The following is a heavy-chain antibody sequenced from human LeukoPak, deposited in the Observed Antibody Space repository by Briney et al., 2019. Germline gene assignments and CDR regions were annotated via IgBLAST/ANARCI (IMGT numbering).Heavy chain of an antibody. D-gene: IGHD2-21*02. J-gene: IGHJ4*02. CDR3: AKDSPAGDPFDY. V-gene: IGHV3-30*02. CDR1: GFTFSSFG. CDR2: IRYDGSNK. Sequence: GGSLRLSCAASGFAASGFTFSSFGMHWVRQAPGKGLEWVAFIRYDGSNKYYADSVKGRFTIPRDNSKNTLYLQMNSLRAEDTAVYYCAKDSPAGDPFDYWGQGTLVTVSS.